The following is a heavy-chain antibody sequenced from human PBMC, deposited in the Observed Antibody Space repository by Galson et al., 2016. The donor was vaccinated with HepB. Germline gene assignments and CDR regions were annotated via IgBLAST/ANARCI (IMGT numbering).Heavy chain of an antibody. CDR2: ISYIGST. Sequence: SETLSLTCTVAGGFVSSGDYSWSWIRQPPGKGLEWIGYISYIGSTSYNPSLKSRVTISVDTSKNQFSLKLSSVTAADTAVYYCARDIPIFGSVSSIFDYWGQGTLVTVSS. J-gene: IGHJ4*02. V-gene: IGHV4-61*08. D-gene: IGHD3-10*01. CDR1: GGFVSSGDYS. CDR3: ARDIPIFGSVSSIFDY.